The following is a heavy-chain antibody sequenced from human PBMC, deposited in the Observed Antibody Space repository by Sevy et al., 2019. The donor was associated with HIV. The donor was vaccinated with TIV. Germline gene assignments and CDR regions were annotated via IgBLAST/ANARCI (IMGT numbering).Heavy chain of an antibody. CDR3: ATYFSNYYGGLS. J-gene: IGHJ4*02. CDR2: IKREVEGGAT. V-gene: IGHV3-15*01. CDR1: GFTFNNAR. D-gene: IGHD3-22*01. Sequence: GGSLRLSCAASGFTFNNARMTWVRQAPGKGLEWLGGIKREVEGGATDYAEPVQGRFTISRANSKNTLFLQLDGLKSEDTALYYCATYFSNYYGGLSWGQGTLVTVSS.